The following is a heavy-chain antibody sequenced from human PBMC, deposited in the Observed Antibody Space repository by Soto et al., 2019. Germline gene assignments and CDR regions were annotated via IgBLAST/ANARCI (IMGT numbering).Heavy chain of an antibody. Sequence: PGGSLRLSCAASGFTFSIYSMNWVRQAPGKGLEWVSYISSSISTTTIYYADSVKGRFTISRDNAKNSLYLQMNSLRAEDTAVYYCAREKLTYYYDSSGYSPWFDPWGQGTLVTLSS. CDR1: GFTFSIYS. CDR2: ISSSISTTTI. J-gene: IGHJ5*02. CDR3: AREKLTYYYDSSGYSPWFDP. V-gene: IGHV3-48*01. D-gene: IGHD3-22*01.